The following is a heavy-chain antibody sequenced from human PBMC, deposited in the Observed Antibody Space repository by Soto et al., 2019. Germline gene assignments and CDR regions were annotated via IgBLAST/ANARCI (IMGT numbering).Heavy chain of an antibody. J-gene: IGHJ4*02. Sequence: QVQLQQWGAGLLKPSETLSLTCAVYGGSFSGYYWSWIRQPPGKGLEWSGEINHSGSTNYNPSLKSRVTISVDTSKNHFSLKLSSVTAADTAVYYCASLLTTVVPNDYWGQGTLVTVSS. CDR1: GGSFSGYY. D-gene: IGHD4-17*01. CDR2: INHSGST. V-gene: IGHV4-34*01. CDR3: ASLLTTVVPNDY.